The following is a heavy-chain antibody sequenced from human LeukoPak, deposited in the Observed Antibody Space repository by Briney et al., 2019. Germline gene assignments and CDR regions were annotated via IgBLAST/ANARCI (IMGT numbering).Heavy chain of an antibody. CDR3: ARAPERASGLFLPKWYYFDY. V-gene: IGHV4-39*07. Sequence: PSETLSLTCTVSGGSISSSSYYWGWIRQPPGKGLEWIGTIYYSGTTYYNPSLKSRVTISVDTSKNQFSLKVSSVTAADTAVYYCARAPERASGLFLPKWYYFDYWGQGTLVTVSS. CDR1: GGSISSSSYY. CDR2: IYYSGTT. J-gene: IGHJ4*02. D-gene: IGHD6-19*01.